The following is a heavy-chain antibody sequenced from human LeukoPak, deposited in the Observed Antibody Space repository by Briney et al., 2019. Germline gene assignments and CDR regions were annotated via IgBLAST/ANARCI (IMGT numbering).Heavy chain of an antibody. D-gene: IGHD5-18*01. Sequence: KPSETLSLTCTVSGDSISSNNWWSWIRQPPGKGLEWIGYIYYSGSTYYNPSLKSRVTISVDTSKNQFSLKLSSVTAADTAVYYCARGLGIQLWISFDYWGQGTLVTVSS. CDR1: GDSISSNNW. CDR3: ARGLGIQLWISFDY. V-gene: IGHV4-30-4*01. J-gene: IGHJ4*02. CDR2: IYYSGST.